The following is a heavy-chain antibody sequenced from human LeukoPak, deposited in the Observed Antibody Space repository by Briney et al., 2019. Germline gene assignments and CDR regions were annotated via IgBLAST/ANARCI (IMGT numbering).Heavy chain of an antibody. V-gene: IGHV4-34*01. D-gene: IGHD6-19*01. CDR1: GGSFSGYY. Sequence: SETLSLTCAVYGGSFSGYYWSWIRQPPGKGLEWIGEINHSGSTNYNPSLKSRVTISVHTSKNQFSLKLSSVTAADTAVYYCARMGSSGWPKNFDYWGQGTLVTVSS. CDR3: ARMGSSGWPKNFDY. J-gene: IGHJ4*02. CDR2: INHSGST.